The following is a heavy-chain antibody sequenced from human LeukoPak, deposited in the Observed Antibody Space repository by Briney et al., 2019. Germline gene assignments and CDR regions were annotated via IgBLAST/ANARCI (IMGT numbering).Heavy chain of an antibody. Sequence: EGSLRLSCAASGITFSRSWMSWVRQAPGKGLEWVAFIKEDGGEIFYVDSVKGRFTISRDNAENSLYLQMNSLRAEDTAVYYCARDRGGRSGLDDWGQGTLVTVSS. CDR1: GITFSRSW. J-gene: IGHJ4*01. CDR3: ARDRGGRSGLDD. D-gene: IGHD2-15*01. V-gene: IGHV3-7*04. CDR2: IKEDGGEI.